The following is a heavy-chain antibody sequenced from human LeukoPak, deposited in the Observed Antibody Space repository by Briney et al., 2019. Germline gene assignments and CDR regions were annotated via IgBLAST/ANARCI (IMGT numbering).Heavy chain of an antibody. CDR1: GGSITSGNYY. Sequence: PSETLSLTSTVSGGSITSGNYYWSWIRQHPGKGLEWIGYIDTSGSTNYNPTLKSRVTISVDTSQNQFSLKLSSVTAADTAVYYCARLNYDFWSGYSGGFDYWGQGTLVTVSS. CDR3: ARLNYDFWSGYSGGFDY. J-gene: IGHJ4*02. CDR2: IDTSGST. V-gene: IGHV4-61*01. D-gene: IGHD3-3*01.